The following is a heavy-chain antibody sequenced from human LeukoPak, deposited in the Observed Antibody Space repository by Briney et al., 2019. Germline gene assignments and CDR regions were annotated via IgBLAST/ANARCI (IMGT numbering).Heavy chain of an antibody. V-gene: IGHV3-21*01. D-gene: IGHD2-21*01. CDR2: ISSSSSYI. Sequence: GVSLRLSCAASGFTFSSYSMICVRQAPGKGLEWVSSISSSSSYIYYADSVKGRFTISRDNAKNSLYLQMNSLRAEDTAVYYCARDEGRPGECPYYFDYWGQGTLVTVSS. CDR1: GFTFSSYS. CDR3: ARDEGRPGECPYYFDY. J-gene: IGHJ4*02.